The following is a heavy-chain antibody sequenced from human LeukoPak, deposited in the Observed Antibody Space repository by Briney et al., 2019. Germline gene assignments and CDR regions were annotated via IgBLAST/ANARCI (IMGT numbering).Heavy chain of an antibody. CDR1: GFSFSRHA. D-gene: IGHD2/OR15-2a*01. CDR2: IFDNGAPS. V-gene: IGHV3-23*05. J-gene: IGHJ3*01. CDR3: TRAVGGGRDAYDV. Sequence: GGSLRLSCVGSGFSFSRHAMNWVRQAPWKAPEWVSSIFDNGAPSYYADAVKGRFTISRNNSGNTFYLQMQNLRAEDSATYFCTRAVGGGRDAYDVWGLGTRVIVSS.